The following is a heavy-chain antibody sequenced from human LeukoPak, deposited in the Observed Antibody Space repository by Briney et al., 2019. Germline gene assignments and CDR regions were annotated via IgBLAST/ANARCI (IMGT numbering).Heavy chain of an antibody. D-gene: IGHD1-26*01. V-gene: IGHV3-49*03. J-gene: IGHJ3*02. Sequence: GRSLRLSCTASGFTFGDYAMSWFRQAPGKGLEWVGFIRSNAYGGTTEYAASVKGRFTISRDDSKSIAYLQMNSLKTEDTAVYYCTRPRHVYSGSAGAFDIWGQGTMVTVSS. CDR3: TRPRHVYSGSAGAFDI. CDR2: IRSNAYGGTT. CDR1: GFTFGDYA.